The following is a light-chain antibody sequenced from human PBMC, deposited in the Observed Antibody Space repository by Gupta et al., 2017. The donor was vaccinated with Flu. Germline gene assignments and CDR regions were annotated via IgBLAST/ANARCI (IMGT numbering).Light chain of an antibody. CDR2: AAS. CDR1: QTIVRY. V-gene: IGKV1-39*01. Sequence: PPSLSVSVGDRVTITCRASQTIVRYLNWYQQKPGKAPKVLIYAASSLQSGVPSRFSGSGSGTDFTLTISSLQPEDFATYYCQQSYSTPRTFGGGTRVEIK. CDR3: QQSYSTPRT. J-gene: IGKJ4*01.